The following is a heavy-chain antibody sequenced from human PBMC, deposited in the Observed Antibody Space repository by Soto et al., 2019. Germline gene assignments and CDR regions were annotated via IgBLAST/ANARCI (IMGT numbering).Heavy chain of an antibody. D-gene: IGHD1-7*01. J-gene: IGHJ4*02. CDR2: IWHDGNNK. CDR1: GFTFASFG. V-gene: IGHV3-33*01. CDR3: ARAELLHFGDSFGLDY. Sequence: QEGLVESGGGVVQPGRSLRLSCTTSGFTFASFGFHWVRQTPGKGLEWVAMIWHDGNNKYYGDSVKGRFVVSRDYSKNTVYPQLNSLRVEHSAVYYCARAELLHFGDSFGLDYLGQGTQVTVAS.